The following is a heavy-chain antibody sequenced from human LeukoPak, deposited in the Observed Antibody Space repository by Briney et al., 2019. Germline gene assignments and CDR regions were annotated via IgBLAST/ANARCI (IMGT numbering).Heavy chain of an antibody. V-gene: IGHV4-30-4*01. J-gene: IGHJ4*02. CDR2: IYYTGST. D-gene: IGHD3-10*01. CDR1: GVSITSGASY. Sequence: PSEALSLTCTVSGVSITSGASYWTWIRQPPGKGLEWIGYIYYTGSTYYNPSLKSRLTISVDTSKNQFSLKLNSVTAADTAVYYCAGEIYYYGSGSSLDYWGPGTLVTVSS. CDR3: AGEIYYYGSGSSLDY.